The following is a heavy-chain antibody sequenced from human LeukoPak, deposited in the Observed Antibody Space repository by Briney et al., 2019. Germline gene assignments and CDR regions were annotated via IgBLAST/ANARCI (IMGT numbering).Heavy chain of an antibody. CDR3: AKGQGSSRGDFDY. J-gene: IGHJ4*02. D-gene: IGHD6-6*01. CDR1: GFTFSSYA. V-gene: IGHV3-23*01. Sequence: GGSLRLSCAASGFTFSSYAMSWVRQPPGKGLEWVSDISGSGGSTYYADSVKGRFTISRDNSKNTLYLQMNSLRAEDTAVYYCAKGQGSSRGDFDYWGQGTMVTVSS. CDR2: ISGSGGST.